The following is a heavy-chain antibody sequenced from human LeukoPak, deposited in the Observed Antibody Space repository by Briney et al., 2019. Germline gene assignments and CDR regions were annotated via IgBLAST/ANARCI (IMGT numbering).Heavy chain of an antibody. CDR3: ARVGRGVYGMDV. D-gene: IGHD3-10*01. J-gene: IGHJ6*02. CDR2: IINSGGTV. Sequence: PGGSLRLSCAASGFTFSSHSMNWVRQAPGKGLRWAAYIINSGGTVYYTDSVQGRSTISRDNARHALFLQMNSLRDEDTAVYYCARVGRGVYGMDVWGQGTTVTVSS. V-gene: IGHV3-48*02. CDR1: GFTFSSHS.